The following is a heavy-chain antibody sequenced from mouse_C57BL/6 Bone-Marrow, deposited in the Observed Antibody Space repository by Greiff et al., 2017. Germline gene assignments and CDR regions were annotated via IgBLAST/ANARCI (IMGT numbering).Heavy chain of an antibody. CDR2: IRNKATNHAT. Sequence: EVQLQESGGGLVQPGGSMKLSCAASGFTFSDAWMDWVRQSPEKGLEWVAEIRNKATNHATYYAESVKGRFTISRDDSKSSVYLQMNSLRAEDTGSDDCTREDDYYAMDDWGQGTSVTVAS. CDR1: GFTFSDAW. V-gene: IGHV6-6*01. CDR3: TREDDYYAMDD. J-gene: IGHJ4*01.